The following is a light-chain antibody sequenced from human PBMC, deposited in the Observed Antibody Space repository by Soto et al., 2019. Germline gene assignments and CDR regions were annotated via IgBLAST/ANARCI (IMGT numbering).Light chain of an antibody. CDR1: QGIRND. J-gene: IGKJ1*01. CDR2: AAS. CDR3: QKNNIAPRT. Sequence: DIQMTQSPSSLSESVGDRVTITCRASQGIRNDLAWYQQKRGKVPKLLIYAASTLQSGVPSRFSGSGSGKDFTLKISSLQPEDVATYCCQKNNIAPRTFGQGTEVEIK. V-gene: IGKV1-27*01.